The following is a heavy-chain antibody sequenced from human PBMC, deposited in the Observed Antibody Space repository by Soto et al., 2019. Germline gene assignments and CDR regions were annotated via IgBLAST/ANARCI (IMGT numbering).Heavy chain of an antibody. D-gene: IGHD3-10*01. V-gene: IGHV3-11*01. J-gene: IGHJ4*02. Sequence: GGSLRLSCAASGFRFSDHYMTWIRQAPGKGLEWVSKISGGGTTTHYADSVKGRFTVSRDNAKNSLYLQMNSLRAEDTAVYYCAGDPYYYGSAFWGQGTLVTVSS. CDR1: GFRFSDHY. CDR3: AGDPYYYGSAF. CDR2: ISGGGTTT.